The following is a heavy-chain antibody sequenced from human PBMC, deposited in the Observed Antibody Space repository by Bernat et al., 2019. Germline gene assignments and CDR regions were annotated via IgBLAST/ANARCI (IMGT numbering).Heavy chain of an antibody. CDR2: ISYDGSNK. J-gene: IGHJ4*02. D-gene: IGHD2-15*01. CDR3: ARSKDIVVVVAVHDY. V-gene: IGHV3-30-3*01. CDR1: GFTFSSYA. Sequence: QVQLVESGGGVVQPGRSLRLSCAASGFTFSSYAMHWVRQAPGKGLEWVAVISYDGSNKYYADSVKGRFTISRDNSKNTLYLQMNSLRAEDTAVYYCARSKDIVVVVAVHDYWGQGTLVTVPS.